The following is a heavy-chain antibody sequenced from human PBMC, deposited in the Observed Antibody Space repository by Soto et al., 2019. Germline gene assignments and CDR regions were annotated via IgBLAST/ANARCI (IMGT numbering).Heavy chain of an antibody. CDR1: GYTFTSYY. D-gene: IGHD6-13*01. CDR3: AREAAAGIYYYYMDV. Sequence: ASVKVSCKASGYTFTSYYMHWVRQAPGQGLEWMGIINPSGGNTGYAQKFQGRVTMTRNTSISTAYMELSSLRSEDTAVYYCAREAAAGIYYYYMDVWGKGTTVTVSS. J-gene: IGHJ6*03. V-gene: IGHV1-46*01. CDR2: INPSGGNT.